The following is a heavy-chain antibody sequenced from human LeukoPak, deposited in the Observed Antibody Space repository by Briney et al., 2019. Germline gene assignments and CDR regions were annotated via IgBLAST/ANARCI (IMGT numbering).Heavy chain of an antibody. CDR2: ISSSSSTI. CDR3: ARAPSTVTTPHFDY. D-gene: IGHD4-17*01. V-gene: IGHV3-48*02. J-gene: IGHJ4*02. Sequence: SGGSLRLSCAASGFTFSSYSMNWVRQAPGKGLEWVSYISSSSSTIYYADSVKGRFTISRDNAKNSLYLQMNSLRDEDTAVYYCARAPSTVTTPHFDYWGQGALVTVSS. CDR1: GFTFSSYS.